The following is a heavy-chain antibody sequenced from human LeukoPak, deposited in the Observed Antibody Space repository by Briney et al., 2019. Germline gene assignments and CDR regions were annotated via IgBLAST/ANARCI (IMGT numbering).Heavy chain of an antibody. Sequence: SQTLSLTCAVSGGSISSGGYSLSWIRQPPGRGLEWIGYIYHSGSTYYNPSLKSRVTISVDRSKNQFSLKVSSVTAADTAVYYCASAKLDNWFDPWGQGTLVTVSS. CDR1: GGSISSGGYS. CDR3: ASAKLDNWFDP. D-gene: IGHD4/OR15-4a*01. CDR2: IYHSGST. V-gene: IGHV4-30-2*01. J-gene: IGHJ5*02.